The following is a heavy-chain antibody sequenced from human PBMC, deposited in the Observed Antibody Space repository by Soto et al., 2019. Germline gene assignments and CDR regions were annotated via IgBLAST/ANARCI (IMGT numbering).Heavy chain of an antibody. Sequence: GGSLRLSCAASGFTFSSYAMSWVRQAPGKGLEWVSAISGSGGSTNYADSVKGRFTISRDNSKNTLYLQMNSLRAEDTAVYYCAKGHYYDSSGYTVALDYWGQGTLVTVSS. CDR3: AKGHYYDSSGYTVALDY. D-gene: IGHD3-22*01. J-gene: IGHJ4*02. CDR2: ISGSGGST. V-gene: IGHV3-23*01. CDR1: GFTFSSYA.